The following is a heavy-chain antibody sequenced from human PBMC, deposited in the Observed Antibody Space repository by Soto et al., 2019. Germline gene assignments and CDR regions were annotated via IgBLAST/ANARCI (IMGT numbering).Heavy chain of an antibody. Sequence: GGSLILSCAASGFTVSSNYMSWVRQAPGKGLEWVSVIYSGGSTYYADSVKGRFTISRDNSKNTLYLQMNSLRAEDTAVYYCATTAPDSSGYYYGYYFDYWGPGTLVTVSS. CDR1: GFTVSSNY. CDR2: IYSGGST. V-gene: IGHV3-53*01. CDR3: ATTAPDSSGYYYGYYFDY. J-gene: IGHJ4*02. D-gene: IGHD3-22*01.